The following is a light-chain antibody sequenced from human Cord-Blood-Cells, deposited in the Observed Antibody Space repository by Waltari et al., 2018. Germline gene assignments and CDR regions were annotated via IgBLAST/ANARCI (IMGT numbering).Light chain of an antibody. CDR2: DVS. J-gene: IGLJ2*01. CDR1: SSDVGGYNY. V-gene: IGLV2-14*01. Sequence: QSALTQPASVSGSPGQSITISCTGTSSDVGGYNYVSWYQQHPGKAPKLMIYDVSTRPSGVSNRFSGSKSGNTASRTISGLQAEDEADYYCSSYTSSSTYVVFGGGTKLTVL. CDR3: SSYTSSSTYVV.